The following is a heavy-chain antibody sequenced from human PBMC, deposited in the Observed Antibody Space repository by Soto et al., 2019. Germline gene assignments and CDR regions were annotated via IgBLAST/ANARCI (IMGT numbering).Heavy chain of an antibody. D-gene: IGHD3-10*01. Sequence: SETLSLTCTVSGGSISSGGYYWSWIRQHPGKGLEWIGYIYYSGSTYYNPSLKSRVTISVDTSKNQFSLKLSSVTAADTAVYYCARETGSSSGVFDYWGQGTLVTVSS. CDR2: IYYSGST. CDR3: ARETGSSSGVFDY. V-gene: IGHV4-31*03. J-gene: IGHJ4*02. CDR1: GGSISSGGYY.